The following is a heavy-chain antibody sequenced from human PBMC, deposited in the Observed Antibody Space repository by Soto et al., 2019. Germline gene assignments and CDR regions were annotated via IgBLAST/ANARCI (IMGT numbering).Heavy chain of an antibody. J-gene: IGHJ4*02. Sequence: QLQLQESGPGLVKPSETLSLTCTVSGGSISSSSYYWGWIRQPPGKGLEWIGSIYYSGSTYYNPSLKSRVTISVDTSKNQFSLKLSSVTAADTAVYYCATRSGWSPFDYWGQGTLVTVSS. CDR3: ATRSGWSPFDY. V-gene: IGHV4-39*01. CDR2: IYYSGST. D-gene: IGHD6-19*01. CDR1: GGSISSSSYY.